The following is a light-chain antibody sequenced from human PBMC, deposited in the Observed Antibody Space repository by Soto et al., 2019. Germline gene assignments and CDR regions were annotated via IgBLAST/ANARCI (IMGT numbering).Light chain of an antibody. J-gene: IGKJ4*01. CDR2: WAS. V-gene: IGKV4-1*01. CDR3: QQYSSTPQLT. Sequence: DIVMTQSPDSLAVSLGEXATINCKSSQSVLYSSNNKNYLAWYQQKPGQPPKLLIYWASTRESGVPDRFSGSGSGTDFTLTISSLQAEDVAVYYCQQYSSTPQLTFRGGTKADIK. CDR1: QSVLYSSNNKNY.